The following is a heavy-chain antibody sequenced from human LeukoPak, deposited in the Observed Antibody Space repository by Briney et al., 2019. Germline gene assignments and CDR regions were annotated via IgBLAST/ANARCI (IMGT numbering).Heavy chain of an antibody. Sequence: PGGSLRLSCAASGFIFSDLGIHWVRQAPGKGLEWVSAISGSGGSTYYADSVKGRFTISRDNSKDTLYLQMTSLRVEDTAVYHCAPGGDSTSGQWGQGTLVTVSS. CDR1: GFIFSDLG. V-gene: IGHV3-23*01. J-gene: IGHJ4*02. D-gene: IGHD2/OR15-2a*01. CDR2: ISGSGGST. CDR3: APGGDSTSGQ.